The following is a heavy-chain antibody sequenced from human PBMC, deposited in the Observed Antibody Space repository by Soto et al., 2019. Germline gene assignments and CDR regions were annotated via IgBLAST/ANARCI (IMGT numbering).Heavy chain of an antibody. CDR1: GFTFSNSA. Sequence: GASVKVSCKTSGFTFSNSAMQWVRQARGQRPEWIGWIVVASGYANLAPKFQQRVVMTRDMSIRTAYMELSSLTSDDTAVYFCAADVIAVAGGFDYWGQGTLVTVSS. D-gene: IGHD6-19*01. J-gene: IGHJ4*02. CDR2: IVVASGYA. CDR3: AADVIAVAGGFDY. V-gene: IGHV1-58*02.